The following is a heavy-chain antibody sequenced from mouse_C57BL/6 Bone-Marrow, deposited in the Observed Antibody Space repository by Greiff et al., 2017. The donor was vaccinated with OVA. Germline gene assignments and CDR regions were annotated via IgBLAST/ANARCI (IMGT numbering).Heavy chain of an antibody. D-gene: IGHD2-5*01. Sequence: QVQLQQSGAELARPGASVKLSCKASGYTFTSYGISWVKQRTGQGLEWIGEIYPRSGNTYYNEKFKGKATLTADKSSSTAYMELRSLTSEDSAVYFCSYYSNYWYFDVWGTGTTVTVSS. CDR1: GYTFTSYG. CDR2: IYPRSGNT. CDR3: SYYSNYWYFDV. J-gene: IGHJ1*03. V-gene: IGHV1-81*01.